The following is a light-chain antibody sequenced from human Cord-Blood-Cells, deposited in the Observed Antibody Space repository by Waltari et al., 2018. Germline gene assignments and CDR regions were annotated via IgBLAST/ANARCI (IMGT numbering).Light chain of an antibody. CDR3: NSRDGNGNHLE. J-gene: IGLJ2*01. Sequence: SSELTQDPAVSVALGQTVRITCQGDSLRSYYASWYQQKPGQAPVLVIYGKNNRPSGIPDRFSGSSSGNTASLTVTGAHAEDEADYYCNSRDGNGNHLEFGGGTKLTVL. CDR1: SLRSYY. V-gene: IGLV3-19*01. CDR2: GKN.